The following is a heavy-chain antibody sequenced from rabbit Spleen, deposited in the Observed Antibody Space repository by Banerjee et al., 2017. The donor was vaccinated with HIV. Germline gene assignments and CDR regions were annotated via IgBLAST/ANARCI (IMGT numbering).Heavy chain of an antibody. Sequence: QSLEESGGGLVQPEGSLTLTCTASGFSFSNNYYMCWVRQAPGKGLEWIGYIDPVFGSAYYASWVNGRFSISRENTQNTVSLQLNSLTAADTATYFCARGGGLWGPGTLVTVS. V-gene: IGHV1S40*01. CDR2: IDPVFGSA. CDR3: ARGGGL. J-gene: IGHJ4*01. CDR1: GFSFSNNYY.